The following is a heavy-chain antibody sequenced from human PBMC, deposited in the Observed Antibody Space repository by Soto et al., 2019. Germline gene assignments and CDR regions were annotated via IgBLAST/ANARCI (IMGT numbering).Heavy chain of an antibody. CDR2: ISDSGSTT. D-gene: IGHD2-2*01. CDR1: GFTFSTYS. Sequence: PGGSLRLSCVASGFTFSTYSMTWVRQAPGKGLEWISSISDSGSTTYYADSVKGRFTISRDDSRNALYLQMNSLGVDDTALYYCAKDAYPTYCSNSRCYLSHWGQGTLVTVS. CDR3: AKDAYPTYCSNSRCYLSH. J-gene: IGHJ4*02. V-gene: IGHV3-23*01.